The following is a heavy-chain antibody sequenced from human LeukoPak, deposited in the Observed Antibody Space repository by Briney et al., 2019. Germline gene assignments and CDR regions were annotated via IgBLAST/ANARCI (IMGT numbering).Heavy chain of an antibody. CDR1: GFTFSSYA. CDR2: ISGSGGST. Sequence: GGSLRLSCAASGFTFSSYAMSWVRQAPGKGLEWVSAISGSGGSTYYADSVKGRFTISRDNSKNTLYLQMNSLRAEDTAVYYCAKGADHIAVSLVSTPYDYWGQGTLVSVSS. CDR3: AKGADHIAVSLVSTPYDY. J-gene: IGHJ4*02. V-gene: IGHV3-23*01. D-gene: IGHD2-15*01.